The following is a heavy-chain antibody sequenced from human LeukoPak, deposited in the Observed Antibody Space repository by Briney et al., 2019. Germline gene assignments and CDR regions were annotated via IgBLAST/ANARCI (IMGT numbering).Heavy chain of an antibody. CDR3: ARDSLGERGSGGMDV. V-gene: IGHV1-69*04. D-gene: IGHD1-26*01. CDR2: IIPILGIA. Sequence: ASVKVSCKASGGTFSSYAISWVRQAPGQGLEWMGRIIPILGIANYAQKFQGRVTITTDKSTSTAYMELSSLRSEDTAVYYCARDSLGERGSGGMDVWGQGTTVTVSS. J-gene: IGHJ6*02. CDR1: GGTFSSYA.